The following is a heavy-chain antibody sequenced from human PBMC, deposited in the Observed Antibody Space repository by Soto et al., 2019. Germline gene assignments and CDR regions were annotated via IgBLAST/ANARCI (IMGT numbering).Heavy chain of an antibody. J-gene: IGHJ6*02. V-gene: IGHV1-69*13. Sequence: GASVKVSCKASGGTFSSYAISWVRQAPGQGLEWMGGIIPIFGTANYAQKFQGRVTITADESTSTAYMELSSLRSEDTAVYYCARDWALVVVAATTGMDVWGQGTTVTVSS. D-gene: IGHD2-15*01. CDR1: GGTFSSYA. CDR2: IIPIFGTA. CDR3: ARDWALVVVAATTGMDV.